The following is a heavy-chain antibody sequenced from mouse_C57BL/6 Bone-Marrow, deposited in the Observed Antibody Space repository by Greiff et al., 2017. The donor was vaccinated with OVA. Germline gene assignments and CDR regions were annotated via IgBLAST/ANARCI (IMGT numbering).Heavy chain of an antibody. CDR3: ARKATGGFAY. CDR1: GYAFSSSW. J-gene: IGHJ3*01. V-gene: IGHV1-82*01. D-gene: IGHD4-1*01. CDR2: IYTGDGDS. Sequence: QVQLQQSGPELVKPGASVKISCKASGYAFSSSWMNWVKQRPGKGLEWLGRIYTGDGDSKYNGKFKGKGTLTADKSSSTAYMQLSSLTSEDSAVYFCARKATGGFAYWGQGTLVTVSA.